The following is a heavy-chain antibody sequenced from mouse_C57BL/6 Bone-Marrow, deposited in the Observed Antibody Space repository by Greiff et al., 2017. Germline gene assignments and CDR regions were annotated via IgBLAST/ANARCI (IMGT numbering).Heavy chain of an antibody. CDR1: GYTFTDYE. Sequence: VQLQQSGAELVRPGASVTLSCKASGYTFTDYEMHWVKQTPVHGLEWIGAIDPETGGTAYNQKFKGKAILTADKSSSTAYMELRSLTSEDSAVYYCTRKRVITTWEDYWGQGTSVTVSS. CDR2: IDPETGGT. V-gene: IGHV1-15*01. CDR3: TRKRVITTWEDY. J-gene: IGHJ4*01. D-gene: IGHD1-1*01.